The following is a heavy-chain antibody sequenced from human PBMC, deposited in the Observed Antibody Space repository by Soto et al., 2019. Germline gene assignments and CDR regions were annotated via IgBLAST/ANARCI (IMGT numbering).Heavy chain of an antibody. CDR2: ISANNGKT. J-gene: IGHJ5*02. CDR1: RYTYTCCG. Sequence: GVPVKCSSKEPRYTYTCCGIRWARQATGQGSEWLGWISANNGKTNYVQKLQGRDTITTDTSTSTAYMELRSLRSDDTAVYYCARYQSIAAAGLFTAITHWFDPWGQGTLVTVSS. D-gene: IGHD6-13*01. CDR3: ARYQSIAAAGLFTAITHWFDP. V-gene: IGHV1-18*01.